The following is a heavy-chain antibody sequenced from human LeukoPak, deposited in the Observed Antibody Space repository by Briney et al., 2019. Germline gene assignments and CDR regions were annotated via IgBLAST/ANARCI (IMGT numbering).Heavy chain of an antibody. V-gene: IGHV3-21*06. CDR2: ISSTSSYI. J-gene: IGHJ6*02. D-gene: IGHD3-10*01. CDR1: GFTFRSFW. CDR3: ARALWSGPVYYGMDV. Sequence: GGSLRLSCSGFGFTFRSFWMGWVRQAPGKGLEWVSSISSTSSYIYYADSVKGRFTISRDNAKNSLYLQMNSLRAEDTAVYYCARALWSGPVYYGMDVWGQGTTVTVSS.